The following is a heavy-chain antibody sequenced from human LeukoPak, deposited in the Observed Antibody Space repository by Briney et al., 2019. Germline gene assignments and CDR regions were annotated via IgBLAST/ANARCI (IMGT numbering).Heavy chain of an antibody. CDR1: GFTFSNAW. CDR2: IKSKTDGGTT. J-gene: IGHJ4*02. V-gene: IGHV3-15*01. CDR3: AKGEVAATRDY. D-gene: IGHD2-15*01. Sequence: PGGSLRLSCAASGFTFSNAWMSWVRQAPGKGLEWVGRIKSKTDGGTTDYAAPAKGRFTISRDDSKNTLYLQMNSLKTEDTAVYYCAKGEVAATRDYWGQGTLVTVSS.